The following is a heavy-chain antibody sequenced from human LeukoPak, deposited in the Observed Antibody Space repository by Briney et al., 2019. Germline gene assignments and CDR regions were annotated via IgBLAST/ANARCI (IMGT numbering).Heavy chain of an antibody. V-gene: IGHV3-21*01. Sequence: PGASLRLSRAASGFSFSSNSMNSARQAGGKGLGWVSSISSSSRYIYSAASVKRRFTISRDNAKNSLYLQMTSLRAEDTAVYYCARETNSSSWAWFDPWGQGTLVTVSS. J-gene: IGHJ5*02. CDR2: ISSSSRYI. D-gene: IGHD6-13*01. CDR3: ARETNSSSWAWFDP. CDR1: GFSFSSNS.